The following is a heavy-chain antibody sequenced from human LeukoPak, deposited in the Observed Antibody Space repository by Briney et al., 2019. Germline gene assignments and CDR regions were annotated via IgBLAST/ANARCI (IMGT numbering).Heavy chain of an antibody. CDR3: ASVNYYYMDV. CDR1: GGSFSGYY. V-gene: IGHV4-34*01. CDR2: INHSGST. Sequence: SETLSLTCAVYGGSFSGYYWSWIRQPPGKGLEWIGEINHSGSTNYNPSLKSRVTISVDTSKNQFSLKLSSVTAADTAVYYCASVNYYYMDVWGKGTTVTVSS. J-gene: IGHJ6*03.